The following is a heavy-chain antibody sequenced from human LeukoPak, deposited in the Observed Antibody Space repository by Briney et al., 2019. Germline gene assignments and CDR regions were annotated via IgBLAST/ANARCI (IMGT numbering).Heavy chain of an antibody. CDR1: GYTFTSNG. V-gene: IGHV1-18*01. CDR2: ISAYNGNT. J-gene: IGHJ6*03. D-gene: IGHD4-11*01. CDR3: ARYTVTVYYYYYYMDV. Sequence: ASVKVSCKASGYTFTSNGISWVRQAPGQGLEWMGWISAYNGNTNYAQKLQGRVTMTTDTSTSTAYMELRSLRSDDTAVYYCARYTVTVYYYYYYMDVWGKGTTVTVSS.